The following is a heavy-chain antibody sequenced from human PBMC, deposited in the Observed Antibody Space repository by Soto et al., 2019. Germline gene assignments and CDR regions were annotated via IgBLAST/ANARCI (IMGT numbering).Heavy chain of an antibody. Sequence: GASVKVSCKASGGTFSSYAISWVRQAPGQGLEWMGGIIPIFGTANYAQKFQGRVTITADESTSTAYMELRSLRSEDTAVYYCARDSRYHCGCDCYLPTGLAVPGQGTSDTVSS. CDR2: IIPIFGTA. CDR3: ARDSRYHCGCDCYLPTGLAV. D-gene: IGHD2-21*02. V-gene: IGHV1-69*13. CDR1: GGTFSSYA. J-gene: IGHJ6*01.